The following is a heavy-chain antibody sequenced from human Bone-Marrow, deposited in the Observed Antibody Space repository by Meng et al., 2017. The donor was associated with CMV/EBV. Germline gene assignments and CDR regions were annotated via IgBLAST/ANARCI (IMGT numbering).Heavy chain of an antibody. D-gene: IGHD3-3*01. CDR1: GYTFTSYG. CDR2: ISAYNGNT. V-gene: IGHV1-18*01. CDR3: ASDPSPPFWSGYYTPYYGMDV. J-gene: IGHJ6*02. Sequence: SVKVSCKASGYTFTSYGISWVRQAPGQGLEWMGWISAYNGNTNYAQKLRGRVTMTTDTSTSTACMELRSLRSDDTAVYYCASDPSPPFWSGYYTPYYGMDVWGQGTTVTVSS.